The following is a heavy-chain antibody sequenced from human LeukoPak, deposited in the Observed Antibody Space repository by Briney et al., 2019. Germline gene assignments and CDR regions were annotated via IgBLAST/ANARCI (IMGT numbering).Heavy chain of an antibody. Sequence: SETLSLTCDVSGGSFMSNTYYWAWIRQPPGKGLEWLGSIYYSGNTYQSPSLRSRVTVSVDTSKNQFSLSLKSVTAADTAVYYCARAPSGYSKEGEGYFDYWGQGTLVTVSS. CDR1: GGSFMSNTYY. CDR2: IYYSGNT. V-gene: IGHV4-39*07. CDR3: ARAPSGYSKEGEGYFDY. D-gene: IGHD3-22*01. J-gene: IGHJ4*02.